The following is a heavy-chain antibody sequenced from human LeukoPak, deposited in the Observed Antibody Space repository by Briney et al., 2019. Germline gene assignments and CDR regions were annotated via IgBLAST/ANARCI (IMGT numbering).Heavy chain of an antibody. CDR2: ISDSGGST. J-gene: IGHJ1*01. Sequence: GGSLRLSCAASGFTFSSYAMHWVRQAPGKGLEWVSAISDSGGSTYYADSVKGRFTISRDNSKNTLYLQMNSLRAEDTAVYYCAKDAVYCSNGVCYPPEEYFQHWGQGTLVTVSS. CDR3: AKDAVYCSNGVCYPPEEYFQH. V-gene: IGHV3-23*01. D-gene: IGHD2-8*01. CDR1: GFTFSSYA.